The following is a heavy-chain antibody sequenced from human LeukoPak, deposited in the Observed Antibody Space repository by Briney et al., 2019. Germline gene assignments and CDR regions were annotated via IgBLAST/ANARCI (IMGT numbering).Heavy chain of an antibody. CDR3: ARESERSGWYDY. CDR2: ISGDGGST. CDR1: GLITDDYA. V-gene: IGHV3-43*02. D-gene: IGHD6-13*01. Sequence: PGGSLRLSCAAPGLITDDYAIHWVRQAPGKGLEWVSLISGDGGSTFYADSVRGRFTISRDNSKNSLSLQMSSLRSEDTALYFCARESERSGWYDYWGRGTLVTVSS. J-gene: IGHJ4*02.